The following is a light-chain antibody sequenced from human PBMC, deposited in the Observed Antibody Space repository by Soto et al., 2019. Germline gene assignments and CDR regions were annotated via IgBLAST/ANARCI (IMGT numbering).Light chain of an antibody. CDR3: QXXXVIPLX. J-gene: IGKJ4*01. Sequence: DIVMTQSPDSLAVSLGERATINCKSSQSVLYNSNNKNYLAWYQQKPGQPPKLLFYWASARESGVPDRFSGSGSGTDFTLTISSLXAXXVAIYXXQXXXVIPLXXXGGTKVEIK. CDR2: WAS. CDR1: QSVLYNSNNKNY. V-gene: IGKV4-1*01.